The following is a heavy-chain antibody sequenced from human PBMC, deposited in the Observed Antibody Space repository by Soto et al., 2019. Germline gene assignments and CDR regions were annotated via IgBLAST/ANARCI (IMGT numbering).Heavy chain of an antibody. CDR3: AILAHRKFDY. CDR2: IYSGGST. CDR1: EFTVSSNY. J-gene: IGHJ4*02. V-gene: IGHV3-53*01. Sequence: GGSLRLSCAASEFTVSSNYMSWVRQAPGKGLEWVSVIYSGGSTYYADSVRGRFTFSRDNSNNMMYLQMNSLRGEDTAVYYCAILAHRKFDYWGQGTLVTVSS.